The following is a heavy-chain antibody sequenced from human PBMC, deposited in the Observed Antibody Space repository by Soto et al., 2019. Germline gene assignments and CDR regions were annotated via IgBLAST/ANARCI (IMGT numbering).Heavy chain of an antibody. D-gene: IGHD2-2*01. CDR1: GFTFSNFA. J-gene: IGHJ4*02. Sequence: GGSLRLSCSASGFTFSNFAMHWVRQAPGKGLEYVSGITSNGDNTYHADSVQGRFTISRDNSKSTLYLQMTSLRVEDTAVYYCVKGNQLLLYYFEYWGRGALVTVSS. V-gene: IGHV3-64D*06. CDR2: ITSNGDNT. CDR3: VKGNQLLLYYFEY.